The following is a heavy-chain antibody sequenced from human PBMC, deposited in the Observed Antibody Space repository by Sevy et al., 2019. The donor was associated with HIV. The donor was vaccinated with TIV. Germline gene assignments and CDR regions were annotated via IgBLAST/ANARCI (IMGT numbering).Heavy chain of an antibody. V-gene: IGHV3-11*01. CDR1: GFTFSDYY. J-gene: IGHJ3*02. Sequence: GGSLRLSCAASGFTFSDYYMSWIRQAPGKGLEWISYISSSGSAIYYADSMKGRFTISRDNAKHSLYLQMNSLRAEDTAVYYCARVGIGVAGGGFGAFDIWGQGTMVTVSS. D-gene: IGHD6-13*01. CDR3: ARVGIGVAGGGFGAFDI. CDR2: ISSSGSAI.